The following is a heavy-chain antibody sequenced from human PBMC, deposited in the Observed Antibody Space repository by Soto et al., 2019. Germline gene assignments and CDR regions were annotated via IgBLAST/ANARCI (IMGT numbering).Heavy chain of an antibody. J-gene: IGHJ4*02. CDR3: ARWSYLDY. Sequence: GGSLRLSCAASGFSFGSYALSWVRQAPGKGLEWVSTISGSDGKTFYADSVKGRFSISRDTSQSTLYLQMSSLRADDTAMYYCARWSYLDYWGQGPRVTVYS. D-gene: IGHD3-3*01. V-gene: IGHV3-23*01. CDR1: GFSFGSYA. CDR2: ISGSDGKT.